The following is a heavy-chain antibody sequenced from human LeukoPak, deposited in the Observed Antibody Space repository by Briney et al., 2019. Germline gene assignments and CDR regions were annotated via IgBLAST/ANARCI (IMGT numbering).Heavy chain of an antibody. V-gene: IGHV4-39*07. J-gene: IGHJ5*02. CDR1: GGSISSSSYY. Sequence: SETLSLTCTVSGGSISSSSYYWGWIRQPPGKGLEWIGEINHSGSTNYNPSLKSRVTISVDTSKNQFSLKLSSVTAADTAVYYCARGMTPWGQGTLVTVSS. D-gene: IGHD2-21*02. CDR3: ARGMTP. CDR2: INHSGST.